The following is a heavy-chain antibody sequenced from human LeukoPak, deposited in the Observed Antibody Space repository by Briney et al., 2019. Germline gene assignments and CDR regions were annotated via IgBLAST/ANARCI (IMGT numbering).Heavy chain of an antibody. Sequence: PSETLSLTCTVSGGSISSYYWSWIRQPPGKGLEWIGYIYYSGSTNYNPSLKSRVTISVDTSKNQFSLKLSSVTAADTAVYYCARESQAVAGFDYWGQGTLVTVSS. V-gene: IGHV4-59*01. J-gene: IGHJ4*02. CDR2: IYYSGST. CDR3: ARESQAVAGFDY. D-gene: IGHD6-19*01. CDR1: GGSISSYY.